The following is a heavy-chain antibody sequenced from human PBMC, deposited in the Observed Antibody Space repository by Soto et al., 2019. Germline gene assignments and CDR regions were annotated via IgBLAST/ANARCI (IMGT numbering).Heavy chain of an antibody. D-gene: IGHD5-18*01. CDR3: SKGLHRYSYGTTGPDY. J-gene: IGHJ4*02. V-gene: IGHV3-30*18. CDR1: GFTFSSYG. CDR2: ISYDGSNK. Sequence: QVQLVESGGGVVQPGRSLRLSCAASGFTFSSYGMHWVRQAPGTGLEWVAVISYDGSNKYYADSVKGRFTISRDNSKNTLYLQMNRMRAEDTAVYYCSKGLHRYSYGTTGPDYWGQGTLVTVYS.